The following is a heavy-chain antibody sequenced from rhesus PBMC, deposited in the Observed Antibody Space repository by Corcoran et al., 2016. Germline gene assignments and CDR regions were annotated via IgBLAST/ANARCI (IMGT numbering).Heavy chain of an antibody. V-gene: IGHV4-173*01. D-gene: IGHD2-39*01. CDR3: ATLVGVPVSLEV. Sequence: QVQLQESGPGLVKPSETLSLTCAVSGGSVSSTYWSWIRQSPGKGLEWIGRISGSGGAPAYNPALKSRVTLSTETSKNQFALGLTFVTAADTALYFCATLVGVPVSLEVWGRGVLVTVSS. J-gene: IGHJ5-2*02. CDR2: ISGSGGAP. CDR1: GGSVSSTY.